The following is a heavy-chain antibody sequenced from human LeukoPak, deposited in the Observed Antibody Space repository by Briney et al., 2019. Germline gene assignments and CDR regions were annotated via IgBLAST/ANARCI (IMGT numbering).Heavy chain of an antibody. V-gene: IGHV4-38-2*02. Sequence: SETLSLTCTVSVYSISSGYYWGWIRQPPGKGLEWIGSIYHSGSTYYNPSLKSRVTISVDTSKNQFSLKLSSVTAADTAVYYCAGYCSGGSCFSGWGQGTLVTVSS. CDR1: VYSISSGYY. CDR2: IYHSGST. J-gene: IGHJ4*02. D-gene: IGHD2-15*01. CDR3: AGYCSGGSCFSG.